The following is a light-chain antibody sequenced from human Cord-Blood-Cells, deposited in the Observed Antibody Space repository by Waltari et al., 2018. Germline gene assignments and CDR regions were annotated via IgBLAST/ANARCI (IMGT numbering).Light chain of an antibody. CDR2: SNN. V-gene: IGLV1-44*01. J-gene: IGLJ3*02. CDR3: AAWDDSLNGV. Sequence: QSVLTQPPPASGTPGQRVTHSCSGSSANIGRNTVTWYQQLPGTAPNLLIYSNNQRPSGVPDRFSGSKSGTSASLAISGLQSEDEADYYCAAWDDSLNGVFGGGTKLTVL. CDR1: SANIGRNT.